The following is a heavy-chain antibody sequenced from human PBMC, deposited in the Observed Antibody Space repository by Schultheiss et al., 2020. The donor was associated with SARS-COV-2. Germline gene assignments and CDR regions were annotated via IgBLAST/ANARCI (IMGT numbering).Heavy chain of an antibody. J-gene: IGHJ4*02. CDR1: GGSISTYY. CDR3: ARAYYGSGIFDY. D-gene: IGHD3-10*01. V-gene: IGHV4-34*01. Sequence: SETLSLTCNVSGGSISTYYWSWIRQPPGKGLEWIGEINHSGSTNYNPSLKSRVTISVDTSKNQFSLKLSSVTAADTAVYYCARAYYGSGIFDYWGQGTLITVSS. CDR2: INHSGST.